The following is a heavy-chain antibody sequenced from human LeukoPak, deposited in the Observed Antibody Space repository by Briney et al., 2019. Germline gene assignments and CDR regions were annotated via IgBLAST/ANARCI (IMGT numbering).Heavy chain of an antibody. Sequence: SETLSLTCTVSGGSISTSSYYWSWIRQPPGKGLEWIGYIYYSGGTNYNPSLKSRVTISVDTSKNQFSLKLSSVTAADTAVYYCASTPGVVTPGTFDIWGQGTMVTVSS. D-gene: IGHD4-23*01. CDR2: IYYSGGT. V-gene: IGHV4-61*01. CDR1: GGSISTSSYY. J-gene: IGHJ3*02. CDR3: ASTPGVVTPGTFDI.